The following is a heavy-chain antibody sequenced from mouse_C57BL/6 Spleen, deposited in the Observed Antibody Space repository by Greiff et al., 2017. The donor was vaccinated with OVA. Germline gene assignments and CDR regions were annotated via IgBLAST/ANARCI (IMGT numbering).Heavy chain of an antibody. V-gene: IGHV1-61*01. Sequence: QVQLKQPGAELVRPGSSVKLSCKASGYTFTSYWMDWVKQRPGQGLEWIGNIYPSDSETHYNQKFKDKATLTVDKSSSTAYMQLSSLTSEDSAVYSCAGEDIWYFDVWGTGTTGTVSS. CDR1: GYTFTSYW. J-gene: IGHJ1*03. CDR3: AGEDIWYFDV. CDR2: IYPSDSET.